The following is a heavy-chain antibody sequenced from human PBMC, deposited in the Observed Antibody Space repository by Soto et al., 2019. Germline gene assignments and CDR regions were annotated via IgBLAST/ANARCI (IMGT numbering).Heavy chain of an antibody. D-gene: IGHD2-21*02. V-gene: IGHV1-3*01. CDR2: INPANGNT. CDR1: GYSFTEYP. Sequence: QVQLVQSGAEVKSPGTSVKVSCRASGYSFTEYPIYWVRQAPGQRLEWMGWINPANGNTRYSKNFQGRVTIARDTSANTVCMELSSLRSEDSAVYNCVRDFFKLAVTAAENWFAPRGQGTLVTVSS. J-gene: IGHJ5*02. CDR3: VRDFFKLAVTAAENWFAP.